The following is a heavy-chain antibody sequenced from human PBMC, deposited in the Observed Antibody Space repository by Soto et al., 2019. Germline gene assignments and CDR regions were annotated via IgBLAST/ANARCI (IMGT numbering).Heavy chain of an antibody. CDR2: MDPDNGNT. CDR1: GYTFTTYD. D-gene: IGHD6-19*01. CDR3: AKGGRQWLVTSDFHY. Sequence: ASVKVSCNTSGYTFTTYDIHWVRQAPGQGLEWMGWMDPDNGNTGYAQKFKGRVTMTRDTSISTAYTVSLEMTSLRAEDTAVYYCAKGGRQWLVTSDFHYWGQGALVTVSS. J-gene: IGHJ4*02. V-gene: IGHV1-8*01.